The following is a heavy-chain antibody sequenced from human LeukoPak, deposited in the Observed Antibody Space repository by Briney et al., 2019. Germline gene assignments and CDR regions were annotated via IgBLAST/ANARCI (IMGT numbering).Heavy chain of an antibody. CDR3: ARSRKYGAVTTYSWFDP. CDR1: GGSINSSTYY. CDR2: VSYTGST. V-gene: IGHV4-39*01. Sequence: SETLSLTCTVSGGSINSSTYYWGWIRQPPGRGLEWIASVSYTGSTTYNPSLKSRVTISVDTSKTQFSLKLSSVTAADTAVYYCARSRKYGAVTTYSWFDPWGRGTLVIVSS. J-gene: IGHJ5*02. D-gene: IGHD4-17*01.